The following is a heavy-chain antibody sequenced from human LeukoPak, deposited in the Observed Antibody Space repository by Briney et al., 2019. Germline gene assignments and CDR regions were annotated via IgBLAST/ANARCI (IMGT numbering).Heavy chain of an antibody. CDR1: GFTFSSYA. D-gene: IGHD4-17*01. V-gene: IGHV3-23*01. J-gene: IGHJ4*02. CDR3: AKKETTVTTFFEN. Sequence: AGGSLRLSCVASGFTFSSYAMSWVRQAPGKGLEWVSGISGSGDNTYYADSVKGRFTISRDNSKNTPYLQMNSLRAEDTAVYYCAKKETTVTTFFENWGQGTLVTVSS. CDR2: ISGSGDNT.